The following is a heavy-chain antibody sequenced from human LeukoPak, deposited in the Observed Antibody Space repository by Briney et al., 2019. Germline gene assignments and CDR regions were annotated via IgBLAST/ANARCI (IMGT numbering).Heavy chain of an antibody. CDR2: ISAGNGNA. V-gene: IGHV1-3*01. Sequence: GASVKVSCKASGYTFTSFAMHWVRQAPGQRLEWMGWISAGNGNAKYSLKFQGRVTITRDLSTSTLYMELRSLTSEDTAVYYCAADLSNPRMGASYLDSWGQGTLVTVSS. J-gene: IGHJ4*02. CDR3: AADLSNPRMGASYLDS. D-gene: IGHD3-16*01. CDR1: GYTFTSFA.